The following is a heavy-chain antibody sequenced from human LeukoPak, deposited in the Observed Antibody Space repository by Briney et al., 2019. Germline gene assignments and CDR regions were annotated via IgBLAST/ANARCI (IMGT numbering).Heavy chain of an antibody. V-gene: IGHV3-7*01. CDR3: ARVALSRVAFDI. CDR1: GFTFSTYW. Sequence: GGSLRLSCAASGFTFSTYWMTWVRQAPGKGLEWVASIKQDGTEKYSVDSVKGRFAISRDNAKSSLFLQMNSLRAEDSAVYYCARVALSRVAFDIWGQGTIVTVSS. CDR2: IKQDGTEK. D-gene: IGHD3-10*01. J-gene: IGHJ3*02.